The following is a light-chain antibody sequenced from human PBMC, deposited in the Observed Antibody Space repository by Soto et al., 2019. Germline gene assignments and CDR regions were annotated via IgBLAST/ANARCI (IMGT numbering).Light chain of an antibody. V-gene: IGKV3-15*01. CDR1: QSISSN. J-gene: IGKJ2*01. Sequence: EIVMTQSPATLSVSLGERATLSCRASQSISSNLAWYQQEPGQAPRLLIYGASTRATGIPDRFSGSGSGTDFTLTISSLQSEDFAVYFCQQYNNWRSYTFGQGT. CDR3: QQYNNWRSYT. CDR2: GAS.